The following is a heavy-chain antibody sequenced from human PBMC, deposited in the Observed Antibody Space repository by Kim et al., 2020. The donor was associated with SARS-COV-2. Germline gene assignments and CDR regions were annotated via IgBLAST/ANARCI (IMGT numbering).Heavy chain of an antibody. Sequence: GGSLRLSCAASGFIFSSYWMHWVRQTPGKGLEWVSRTNCDAKMTTYADSVKGRFTISRDNAKNTLYLEMNSLRAEDTAVYYCVKATGSGYYPFDYWGQGTLVTVSS. CDR1: GFIFSSYW. CDR3: VKATGSGYYPFDY. D-gene: IGHD3-3*01. V-gene: IGHV3-74*01. CDR2: TNCDAKMT. J-gene: IGHJ4*02.